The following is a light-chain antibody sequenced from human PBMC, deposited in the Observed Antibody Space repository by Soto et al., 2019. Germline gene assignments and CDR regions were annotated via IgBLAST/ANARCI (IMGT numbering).Light chain of an antibody. J-gene: IGKJ4*02. CDR1: QRISSY. CDR3: QWSYSIRLT. Sequence: GDRVTIPCRASQRISSYLNWYQQNPGQATKLLIYAASSLQRGVRSRFSGSGSGTDFYLTISSMQPEDFATDNCQWSYSIRLTFGGGTKVDIK. CDR2: AAS. V-gene: IGKV1-39*01.